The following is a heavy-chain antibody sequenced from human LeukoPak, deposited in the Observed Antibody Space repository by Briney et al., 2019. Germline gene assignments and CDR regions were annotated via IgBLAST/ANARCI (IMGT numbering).Heavy chain of an antibody. D-gene: IGHD5-12*01. CDR2: ISSSGSTI. J-gene: IGHJ4*02. V-gene: IGHV3-48*04. Sequence: GGSLRLSCAASGFTFSSYSMLWVRQAPGKGLEWVSYISSSGSTIYYADSVKGRFTISRDNAKNSLYLQMNRLRAEDTALYYCATNGGGDSGYGNFDYWGQGTLVTVSS. CDR1: GFTFSSYS. CDR3: ATNGGGDSGYGNFDY.